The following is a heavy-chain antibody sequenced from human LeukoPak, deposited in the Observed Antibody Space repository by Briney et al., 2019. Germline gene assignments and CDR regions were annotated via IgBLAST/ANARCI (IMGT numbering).Heavy chain of an antibody. CDR3: ARGGPTMIVVVKAFDI. V-gene: IGHV4-34*01. CDR1: GGSFSGYY. D-gene: IGHD3-22*01. CDR2: INHSGST. Sequence: SETLSLTCAVYGGSFSGYYWSWIRQPPGKGLEWIGEINHSGSTNYSPSLKSRVTISVDTSKNQFSLKLSSVTAADTAVYYCARGGPTMIVVVKAFDIWGQGTMVTVSS. J-gene: IGHJ3*02.